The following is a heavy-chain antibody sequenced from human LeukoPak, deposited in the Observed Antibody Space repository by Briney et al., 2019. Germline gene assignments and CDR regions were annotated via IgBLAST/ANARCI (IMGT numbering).Heavy chain of an antibody. V-gene: IGHV4-61*02. CDR3: ARSPRDDYYDSSGYTDY. J-gene: IGHJ4*02. CDR2: VYATGST. Sequence: PSQTLSLTCTVSGGSISTGREYWSWIRQPAGKGLEWIGRVYATGSTNYSPSLKSRATISLDPSKNQFSLKLSSVTAADTAVYYCARSPRDDYYDSSGYTDYWGQGTLVTVSS. D-gene: IGHD3-22*01. CDR1: GGSISTGREY.